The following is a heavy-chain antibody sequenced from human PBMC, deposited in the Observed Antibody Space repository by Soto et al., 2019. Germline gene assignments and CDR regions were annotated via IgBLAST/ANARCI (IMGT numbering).Heavy chain of an antibody. J-gene: IGHJ6*03. D-gene: IGHD6-6*01. Sequence: GSLRLSCAASGFTLSGYAMDWVRQAPGKGLEYVSGISSNGVGTYYANSVQGRFTISRDNSKNTVYLQMGSLRPEDMAVYYCARRARPDFYYMDVWRKGTTVTVS. V-gene: IGHV3-64*01. CDR2: ISSNGVGT. CDR1: GFTLSGYA. CDR3: ARRARPDFYYMDV.